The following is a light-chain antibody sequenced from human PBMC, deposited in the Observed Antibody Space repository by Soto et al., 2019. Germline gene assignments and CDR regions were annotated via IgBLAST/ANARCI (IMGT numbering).Light chain of an antibody. Sequence: EIVLTQSPGTLSLSPGARVTLSCRASQTISNNYLAWYQQKPGRAPSLLIYGATFRPTGIPDRFSGSGSGTDFNLTISRLEPEDIAVYFCQQYENSLYTFGQGTKLEIK. CDR3: QQYENSLYT. CDR1: QTISNNY. V-gene: IGKV3-20*01. J-gene: IGKJ2*01. CDR2: GAT.